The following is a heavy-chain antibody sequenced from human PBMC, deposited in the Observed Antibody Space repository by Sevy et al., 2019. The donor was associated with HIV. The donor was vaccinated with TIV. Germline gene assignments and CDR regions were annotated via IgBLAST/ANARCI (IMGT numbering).Heavy chain of an antibody. CDR3: ARGIGGNPRRGFDY. J-gene: IGHJ4*02. Sequence: GGSLRLSCAASGFTFSSYDMHWVRQATGKGLEWVSAIGTAGDTYYPGSVKGRLTISRENAKNSLYLQMNSLRAGDTAVYYCARGIGGNPRRGFDYWGQGTLVTVSS. CDR1: GFTFSSYD. D-gene: IGHD2-15*01. CDR2: IGTAGDT. V-gene: IGHV3-13*01.